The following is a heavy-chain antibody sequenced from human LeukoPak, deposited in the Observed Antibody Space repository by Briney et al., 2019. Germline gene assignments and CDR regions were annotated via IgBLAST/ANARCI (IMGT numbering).Heavy chain of an antibody. D-gene: IGHD5-24*01. CDR2: ISTSSITK. J-gene: IGHJ4*02. Sequence: GGSLRLSCAASGFTLSNYNMNWVRQAPGKGLEWVSYISTSSITKYYADSVKGRFTISRDNARNSLYLQMNSLRAEDTAVYYCAGEMATTSLDAFDYWGQGTLVTVSS. CDR1: GFTLSNYN. V-gene: IGHV3-48*01. CDR3: AGEMATTSLDAFDY.